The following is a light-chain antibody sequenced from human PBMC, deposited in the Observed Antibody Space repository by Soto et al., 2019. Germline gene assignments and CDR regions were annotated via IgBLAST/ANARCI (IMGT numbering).Light chain of an antibody. CDR2: DAS. V-gene: IGKV3-11*01. CDR1: QSVSSY. J-gene: IGKJ1*01. CDR3: QQYGSSTWT. Sequence: EIVMSQSPATLSVSPCERATLSCRASQSVSSYLAWYQQKPGQAPRLLIYDASNRATGIPVRFSGSGSGTDFTLTISSLEPEDFAVYYCQQYGSSTWTFGQGTKVDI.